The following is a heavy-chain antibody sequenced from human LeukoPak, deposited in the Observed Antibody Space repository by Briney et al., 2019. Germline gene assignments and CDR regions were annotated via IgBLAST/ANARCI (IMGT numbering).Heavy chain of an antibody. J-gene: IGHJ6*03. Sequence: SETLSLTCAVYGGSFSGYYWSWIRQPPGKGLEWIGEINHSGSTNYNPSLKGRVTISVDTSKNQFSLKLSSVTAADTAVYYCARGRDSSSFHYYYMDVWGKGTTVTVSS. D-gene: IGHD6-6*01. CDR1: GGSFSGYY. CDR2: INHSGST. V-gene: IGHV4-34*01. CDR3: ARGRDSSSFHYYYMDV.